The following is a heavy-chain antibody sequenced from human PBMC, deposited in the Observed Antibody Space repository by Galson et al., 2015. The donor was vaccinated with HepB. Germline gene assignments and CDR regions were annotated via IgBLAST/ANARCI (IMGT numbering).Heavy chain of an antibody. V-gene: IGHV3-30*18. D-gene: IGHD6-6*01. J-gene: IGHJ6*02. CDR1: GFTFSSYG. Sequence: SLRLSCAASGFTFSSYGMHWVRQAPGKGLEWVAVISYDGSDKYYADSVKGRFTISRDNSKNTLYLQMNSLRAEDTAVYYCAKDGEEYSSSSGYYYYGMDVWGQGTTVSVSS. CDR3: AKDGEEYSSSSGYYYYGMDV. CDR2: ISYDGSDK.